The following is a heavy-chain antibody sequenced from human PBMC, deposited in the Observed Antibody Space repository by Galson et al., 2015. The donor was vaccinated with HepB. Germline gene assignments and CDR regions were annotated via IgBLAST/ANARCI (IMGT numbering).Heavy chain of an antibody. CDR3: ARDPGPVEYEFWSWFGGDYCDY. CDR1: GFTFSSYW. D-gene: IGHD3-3*01. J-gene: IGHJ4*02. V-gene: IGHV3-7*03. CDR2: IKQDGSKT. Sequence: SLRLSCAASGFTFSSYWMHWVRQVPGKGLEWVSSIKQDGSKTYYVDSVKGRFTISRDNAKNSLYLQMNSLRAEDTAVYYCARDPGPVEYEFWSWFGGDYCDYLVQVTLVTVSS.